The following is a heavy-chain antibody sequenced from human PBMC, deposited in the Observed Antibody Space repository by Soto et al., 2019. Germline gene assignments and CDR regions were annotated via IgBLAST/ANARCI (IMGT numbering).Heavy chain of an antibody. CDR1: GCPLTELS. D-gene: IGHD3-22*01. J-gene: IGHJ3*02. CDR3: ATGGPTHYYDRSGYLGSRDAFDI. CDR2: FDPEDGET. Sequence: AXSGKVACKVSGCPLTELSMHWVRQAPGKGLEWMGGFDPEDGETIYAQKFQGRVTMTEDTSTDTAYMELSSLRSEDTAVYYCATGGPTHYYDRSGYLGSRDAFDIWGQGTMVTVSS. V-gene: IGHV1-24*01.